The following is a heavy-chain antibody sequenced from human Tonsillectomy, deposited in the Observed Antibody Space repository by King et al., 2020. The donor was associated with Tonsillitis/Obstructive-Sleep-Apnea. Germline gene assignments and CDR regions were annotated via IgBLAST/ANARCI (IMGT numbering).Heavy chain of an antibody. CDR2: ISYDGSNK. V-gene: IGHV3-30*04. CDR3: AREGIYDSIGYADAFDI. Sequence: VQLVESGGGVVQPGRSLRLSCAASGFTFSNYAIHWVRQAPGKGLEWVAVISYDGSNKYYSDSVKGRFTISRDNSKNTLDLQMNSLRAEDTAVYYCAREGIYDSIGYADAFDIWGQGTMVTVSS. CDR1: GFTFSNYA. J-gene: IGHJ3*02. D-gene: IGHD3-22*01.